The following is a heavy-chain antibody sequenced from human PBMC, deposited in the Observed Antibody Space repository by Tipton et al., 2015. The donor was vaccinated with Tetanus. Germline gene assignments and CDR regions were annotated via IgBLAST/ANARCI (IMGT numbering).Heavy chain of an antibody. J-gene: IGHJ4*03. CDR1: GGSFSSSNDY. CDR3: ARRSHIGAPV. D-gene: IGHD2-21*01. Sequence: LRLSCTVSGGSFSSSNDYWAWIRQPPGKGLEWVGSIYYGGSTYFNPSLRSRGTISIDTSRNQFSLQLSSVTAADTALYFCARRSHIGAPVWGQGTLVTVSS. V-gene: IGHV4-39*01. CDR2: IYYGGST.